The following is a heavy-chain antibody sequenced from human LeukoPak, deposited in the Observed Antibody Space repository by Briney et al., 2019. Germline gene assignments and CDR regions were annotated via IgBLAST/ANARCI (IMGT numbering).Heavy chain of an antibody. D-gene: IGHD3-10*01. Sequence: GGSLRLSCAGSAFTFSSYWMSWVRQAPGKGPEWVANIEDDGSEKYYLDSVKGRFTISRDNAKNSLYLQMNSLRAEDTAVYSCARIKEYGFDIWGQGTMVTVSS. CDR2: IEDDGSEK. CDR3: ARIKEYGFDI. V-gene: IGHV3-7*01. CDR1: AFTFSSYW. J-gene: IGHJ3*02.